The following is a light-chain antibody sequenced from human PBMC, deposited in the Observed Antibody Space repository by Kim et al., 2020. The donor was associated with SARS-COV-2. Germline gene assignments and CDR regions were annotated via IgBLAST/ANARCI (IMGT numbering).Light chain of an antibody. CDR1: SANSVGGYD. J-gene: IGLJ3*02. Sequence: QRVNTFGSGGSANSVGGYDAHWYQQLPGTAPKLLIYGNNNRPSGVPDRFSGSKSGTSASLAITGLQAEDEADYYCQSYDSSLSGSVFGGGTKLTVL. V-gene: IGLV1-40*01. CDR3: QSYDSSLSGSV. CDR2: GNN.